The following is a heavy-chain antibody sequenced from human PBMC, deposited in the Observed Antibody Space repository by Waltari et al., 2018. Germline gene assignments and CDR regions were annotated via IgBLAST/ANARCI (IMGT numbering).Heavy chain of an antibody. D-gene: IGHD3-16*01. CDR1: GFTFSSYG. J-gene: IGHJ6*02. Sequence: QVQLVESGGGVVQPGRSLRLSCAASGFTFSSYGMHWVRQAPGKGLEWVVFISYDGSNKYNADSVKGRFTISRDNSKNTLYLQMSSLRAEDTAVYFCAKDRGDASGHYYYYGMDVWGQGTTVTVSS. CDR3: AKDRGDASGHYYYYGMDV. V-gene: IGHV3-30*18. CDR2: ISYDGSNK.